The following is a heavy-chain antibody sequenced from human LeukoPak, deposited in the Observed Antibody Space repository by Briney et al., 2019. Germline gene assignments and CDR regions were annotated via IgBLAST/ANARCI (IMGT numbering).Heavy chain of an antibody. CDR2: ISSSSSYI. CDR1: GFTFSSYS. J-gene: IGHJ4*02. CDR3: ARDYDGSGSLDY. Sequence: GGSLRLSCAASGFTFSSYSMNWVRQAPGKGLEWVSSISSSSSYIYYADSVKGRFTISRDNAKNSLYLQMNSLRAEDTAVYYCARDYDGSGSLDYWGQGTLVTVSS. V-gene: IGHV3-21*01. D-gene: IGHD3-10*01.